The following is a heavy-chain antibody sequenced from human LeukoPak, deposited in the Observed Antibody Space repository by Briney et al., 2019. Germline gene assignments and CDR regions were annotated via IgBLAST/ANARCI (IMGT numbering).Heavy chain of an antibody. Sequence: GRSLRLSCAASGFTFDDYAMHWVRQAPGKGLEWVSGISWNSGSIGYADSVKGRFTISRDNAKNSLYLQMNSLRAEDTALYYCAKARRIVVVPAAFYMDVWGKGTTVTVSS. CDR1: GFTFDDYA. J-gene: IGHJ6*03. CDR3: AKARRIVVVPAAFYMDV. V-gene: IGHV3-9*01. D-gene: IGHD2-2*01. CDR2: ISWNSGSI.